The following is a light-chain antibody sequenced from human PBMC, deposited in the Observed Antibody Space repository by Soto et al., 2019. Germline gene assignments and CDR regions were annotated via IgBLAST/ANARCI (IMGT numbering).Light chain of an antibody. CDR1: QSVSSSY. V-gene: IGKV3-20*01. Sequence: EIVLTQSPGTLSLSPGERATLSCRASQSVSSSYSAWYQQKPRQAPRLLIYGASSRATGIPDRFSGSGSGTDFTLTISRLEPEDFAVYYCQQYGSSPWTFGQGTKVDTK. CDR3: QQYGSSPWT. J-gene: IGKJ1*01. CDR2: GAS.